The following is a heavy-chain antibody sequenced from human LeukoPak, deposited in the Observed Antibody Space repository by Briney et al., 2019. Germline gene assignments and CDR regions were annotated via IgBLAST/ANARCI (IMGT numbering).Heavy chain of an antibody. V-gene: IGHV1-46*01. CDR3: ARDRELELRGYYYYMDV. CDR2: INPSGGST. CDR1: GYTFTSYY. D-gene: IGHD1-7*01. Sequence: VASVKVSCKASGYTFTSYYMHWVRQAPGQGLEWMGIINPSGGSTSYAQKFQGRVTMTRDTSTSTVYMELSSLRSDDTAVYFCARDRELELRGYYYYMDVWGKGTTVTVSS. J-gene: IGHJ6*03.